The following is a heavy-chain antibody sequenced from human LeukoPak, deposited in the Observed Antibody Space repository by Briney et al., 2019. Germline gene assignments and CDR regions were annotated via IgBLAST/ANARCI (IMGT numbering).Heavy chain of an antibody. D-gene: IGHD5-24*01. J-gene: IGHJ6*03. CDR2: IYYSGST. Sequence: SETLSLTCTVSGGSISSGGYYWSWIRQHPGKGLEWIGYIYYSGSTYYNPSLKSRVTISVDTSKNQFSLKLSSVTAADTAVYYCARVRRWLRLNYYYYMDVWGKGTTVTVSS. CDR1: GGSISSGGYY. CDR3: ARVRRWLRLNYYYYMDV. V-gene: IGHV4-31*03.